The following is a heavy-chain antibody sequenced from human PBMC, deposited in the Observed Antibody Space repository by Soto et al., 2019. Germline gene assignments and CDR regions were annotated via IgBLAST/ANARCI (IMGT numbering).Heavy chain of an antibody. CDR3: ARDVSPGSSSLYLDAFDI. V-gene: IGHV3-7*03. CDR1: GLTLIAIW. J-gene: IGHJ3*02. Sequence: EVQLEESGGDLVQPGGSLRLSGAAPGLTLIAIWLPGSPRAPGKGLEWVANINRDGSKKSYLDSVRGRFTISRDNVGNSLYLQMDSLRADDTALYYCARDVSPGSSSLYLDAFDIWGQGTMVTVSS. D-gene: IGHD6-13*01. CDR2: INRDGSKK.